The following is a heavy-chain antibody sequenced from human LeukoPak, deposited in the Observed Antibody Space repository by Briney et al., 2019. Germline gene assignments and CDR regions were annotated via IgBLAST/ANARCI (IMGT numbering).Heavy chain of an antibody. J-gene: IGHJ1*01. Sequence: GGSLRLSCAGSGYIFDDYGMRWVRQAPGKGVEWVAGINWNGGSTGYAASVKGRCTISRDNAKTALYLEMNSLRVEDTAFYYCVRLGRDGYTYGAAYWGQGALVTVSS. CDR2: INWNGGST. V-gene: IGHV3-20*04. CDR3: VRLGRDGYTYGAAY. D-gene: IGHD5-24*01. CDR1: GYIFDDYG.